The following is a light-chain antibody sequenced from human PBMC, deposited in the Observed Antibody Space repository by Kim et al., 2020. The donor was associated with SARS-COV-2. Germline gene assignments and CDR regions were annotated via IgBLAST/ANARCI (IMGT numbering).Light chain of an antibody. CDR1: QTVLYNSNNKNY. V-gene: IGKV4-1*01. J-gene: IGKJ2*03. CDR3: QQYYSTPPS. Sequence: RATFNCKSSQTVLYNSNNKNYLAWYQQKPGQAPKLLIYWASIRESGVSDRFSGSGSETDFTLTISSLQAEDVAVYYCQQYYSTPPSFGQGTKLGI. CDR2: WAS.